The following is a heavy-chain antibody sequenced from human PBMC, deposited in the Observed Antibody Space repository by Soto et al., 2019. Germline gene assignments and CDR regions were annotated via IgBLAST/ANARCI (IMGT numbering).Heavy chain of an antibody. CDR2: INPTEGRT. Sequence: QVQLVQSGAEVRKPGASVKLSCQTSGYPFTSYHINWVRQAPGQGLEWMGVINPTEGRTRYAQKLQDIVGRISKTTTRSVNMDLSSLRSERTDINFWAFGRGIGVVYKGFDPWDEVTLVTVST. J-gene: IGHJ5*02. CDR3: AFGRGIGVVYKGFDP. V-gene: IGHV1-46*01. D-gene: IGHD3-10*01. CDR1: GYPFTSYH.